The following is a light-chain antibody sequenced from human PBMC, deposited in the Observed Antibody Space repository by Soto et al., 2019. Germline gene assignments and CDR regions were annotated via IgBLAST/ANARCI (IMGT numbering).Light chain of an antibody. CDR2: DVT. CDR1: SSDVGGYNY. J-gene: IGLJ1*01. CDR3: SSYTISSTLYV. Sequence: QSVLTQPASVSGSPRQSITISCTGTSSDVGGYNYVSWYQQHPGKAPKLMIYDVTNRPSGVSNRFSGSKSGNTASLTISGLQAEDEADYYCSSYTISSTLYVFGTGTNVTVL. V-gene: IGLV2-14*01.